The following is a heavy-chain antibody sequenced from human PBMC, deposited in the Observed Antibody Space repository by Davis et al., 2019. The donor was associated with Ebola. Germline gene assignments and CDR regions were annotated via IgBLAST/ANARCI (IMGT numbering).Heavy chain of an antibody. CDR1: GFTFSDYY. V-gene: IGHV3-11*04. CDR2: ISSSGEIT. J-gene: IGHJ5*02. Sequence: PGGSLRLSCAASGFTFSDYYMSWIRQAPGKGLEWVSYISSSGEITFYADSVKGRFTISRDNSRNTLYLQMNSLRAEDTAVYYCVRDRLRADRWGQGTQVSVSS. CDR3: VRDRLRADR. D-gene: IGHD4-17*01.